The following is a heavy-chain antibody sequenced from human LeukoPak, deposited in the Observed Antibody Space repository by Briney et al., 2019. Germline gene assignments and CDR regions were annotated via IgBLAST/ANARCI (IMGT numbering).Heavy chain of an antibody. V-gene: IGHV3-23*01. J-gene: IGHJ4*02. CDR3: AKEEDDSSGYYPPGADY. Sequence: GGSLRLSCAASGFTFSSYAMSWVRQAPGKGLEWVSAISGSGGSTYYADSVKGRFTISRDNSKNTLYLQMNSLRAEDTAVYYCAKEEDDSSGYYPPGADYWGQGTLVTVSS. D-gene: IGHD3-22*01. CDR2: ISGSGGST. CDR1: GFTFSSYA.